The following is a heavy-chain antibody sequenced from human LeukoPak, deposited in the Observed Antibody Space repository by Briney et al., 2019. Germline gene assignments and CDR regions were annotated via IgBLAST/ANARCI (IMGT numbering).Heavy chain of an antibody. V-gene: IGHV4-4*07. J-gene: IGHJ4*02. Sequence: PSETLSLTCTVSGGSISSYYWSWIRQPAGKGLEWIGRIYTSGSTNYNPSLKSRVTMSVDTSKNQFSLKLSSVTAADTAVYYCAREAGSYDFWSGYYKFDYWGQGTPVTVSS. CDR2: IYTSGST. CDR1: GGSISSYY. CDR3: AREAGSYDFWSGYYKFDY. D-gene: IGHD3-3*01.